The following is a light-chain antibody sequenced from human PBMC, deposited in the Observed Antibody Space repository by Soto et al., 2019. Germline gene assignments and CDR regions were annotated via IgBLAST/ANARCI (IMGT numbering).Light chain of an antibody. J-gene: IGKJ4*02. V-gene: IGKV3-11*01. CDR3: QQRGGWPRP. Sequence: EIVLTQSPATLSLSPGQRASLSCRASQGVGRFLAWYQQKPGQAPRLLIYDASNRATGVPARFSGSGSETDVTLAIDSLEPEDFAVYYCQQRGGWPRPFGGGTNVE. CDR1: QGVGRF. CDR2: DAS.